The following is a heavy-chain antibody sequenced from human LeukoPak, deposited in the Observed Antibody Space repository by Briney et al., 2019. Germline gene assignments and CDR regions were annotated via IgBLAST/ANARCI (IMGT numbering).Heavy chain of an antibody. J-gene: IGHJ4*02. V-gene: IGHV4-34*01. CDR1: GGSFSGYY. D-gene: IGHD6-13*01. Sequence: SETLSLTCAVYGGSFSGYYWSWIRQPPGKGLGWIGEINHSGSTNYNPSLKSRVTISVDTSKNQFSLKLSSVTAADTAVYYCARGRPYNSSWYMGGVRQYYFDYWGQGTLVTVSS. CDR3: ARGRPYNSSWYMGGVRQYYFDY. CDR2: INHSGST.